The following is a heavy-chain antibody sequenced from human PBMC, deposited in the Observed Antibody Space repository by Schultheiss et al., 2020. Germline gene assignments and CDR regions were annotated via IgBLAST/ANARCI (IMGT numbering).Heavy chain of an antibody. CDR1: GFTFSSYG. Sequence: GGSLRLSCAASGFTFSSYGMHWVRQAPGKGLEWVAVISYDGSNKYYADSVKGRFTISRDNSKNTLYLQMNSLRAEDTAVYYCAKDSQDIVVVPAAPIDYWGQGTLVTLSS. CDR2: ISYDGSNK. CDR3: AKDSQDIVVVPAAPIDY. J-gene: IGHJ4*02. V-gene: IGHV3-30*18. D-gene: IGHD2-2*01.